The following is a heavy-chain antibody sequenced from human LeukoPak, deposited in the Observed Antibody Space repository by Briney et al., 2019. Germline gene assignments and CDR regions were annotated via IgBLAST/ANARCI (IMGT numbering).Heavy chain of an antibody. CDR3: TRDAYSINYYYNGMDV. Sequence: GGSLGLSCVASGFSISTHTLNWLRQAPGKGLEWLSAISGSSSDIFYADSLKGRFTISRDNAKNSLYLQMNTLRAEDTAVYYCTRDAYSINYYYNGMDVWGQGTTVIVSS. D-gene: IGHD4-4*01. CDR2: ISGSSSDI. J-gene: IGHJ6*02. V-gene: IGHV3-21*01. CDR1: GFSISTHT.